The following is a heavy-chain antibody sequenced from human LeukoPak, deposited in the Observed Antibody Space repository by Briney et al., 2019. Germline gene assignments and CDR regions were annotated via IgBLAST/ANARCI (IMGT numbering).Heavy chain of an antibody. CDR2: FYYSGST. J-gene: IGHJ4*02. D-gene: IGHD3-16*02. Sequence: SETLSLTCTVSGGSISSSTYYWGWIRQPPGKGLEWIGSFYYSGSTYYNPSLKSRLTISVDTSKNQFSLKLSSVTAADTAVYYCARSPKGEGYDYVWGSYPPWFDYWGQGTLVTVSS. CDR3: ARSPKGEGYDYVWGSYPPWFDY. CDR1: GGSISSSTYY. V-gene: IGHV4-39*01.